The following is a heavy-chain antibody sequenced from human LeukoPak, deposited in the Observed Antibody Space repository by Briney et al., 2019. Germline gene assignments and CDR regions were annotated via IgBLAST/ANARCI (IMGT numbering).Heavy chain of an antibody. J-gene: IGHJ4*02. V-gene: IGHV3-23*01. CDR3: AKPRASSWYSDY. D-gene: IGHD6-13*01. CDR1: GVTFSSDA. Sequence: GASLRLSSAPPGVTFSSDAMSWVRPAPGKGREWVSAISLSGGRTYNAHSVKGRVTLSRDNSKNTPYLQMNSLRAEDTAVYYCAKPRASSWYSDYWGQGTLATVSS. CDR2: ISLSGGRT.